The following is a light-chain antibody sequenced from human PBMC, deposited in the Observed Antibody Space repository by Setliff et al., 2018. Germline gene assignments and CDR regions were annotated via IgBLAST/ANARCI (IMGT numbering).Light chain of an antibody. CDR2: EVS. Sequence: QSALTQPASVSGSPGQSITISCTGTSSDIGGYNYVSWYQQHSGKAPKLMIYEVSNRPSGVSNRFSGSKSGNTASLTISGLQAEDEADYCSSYASSSIPYVFGSGTRSPS. J-gene: IGLJ1*01. V-gene: IGLV2-14*01. CDR1: SSDIGGYNY. CDR3: SSYASSSIPYV.